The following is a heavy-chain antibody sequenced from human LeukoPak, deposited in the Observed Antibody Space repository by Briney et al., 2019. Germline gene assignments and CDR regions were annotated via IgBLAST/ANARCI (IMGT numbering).Heavy chain of an antibody. J-gene: IGHJ6*04. V-gene: IGHV4-39*01. D-gene: IGHD3-3*01. Sequence: SETLSLTCTVSGGSISSSSYYWGWIRQPPGKGLEWIGSIYYSGSTYYNPSLKSRVTISVDTSKNQFSLKLSSVTAADTAVYYCTYYGDYGMDVWGKGTTVTISS. CDR2: IYYSGST. CDR1: GGSISSSSYY. CDR3: TYYGDYGMDV.